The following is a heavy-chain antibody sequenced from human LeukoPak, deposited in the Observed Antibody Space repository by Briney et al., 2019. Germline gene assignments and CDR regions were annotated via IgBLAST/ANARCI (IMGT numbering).Heavy chain of an antibody. CDR2: IHSNGGA. CDR1: GVYISNYY. CDR3: ASSDLGSLGQFDP. D-gene: IGHD3-10*01. J-gene: IGHJ5*02. Sequence: PSETLSLTCTVSGVYISNYYWSWIRQPPGKGLEWIGFIHSNGGANYNASLHSRATISRDTSRSQVSLKLTSVTAADTAVYYCASSDLGSLGQFDPWGQGTLVTVSS. V-gene: IGHV4-59*01.